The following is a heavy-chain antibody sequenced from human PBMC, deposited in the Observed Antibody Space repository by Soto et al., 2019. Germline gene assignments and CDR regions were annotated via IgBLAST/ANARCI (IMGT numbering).Heavy chain of an antibody. CDR3: ATGFLGLCTGGNCPLDY. J-gene: IGHJ4*02. V-gene: IGHV3-33*01. CDR2: IWYHGIDK. Sequence: QVQLVGSGGGVVQPERSLRLSCAASGFTFSRQAMHWVRQAPGRGLEWVAVIWYHGIDKYYADSVKGRFTISRDNSKNTVYLQMNSLRGEDTAVYYCATGFLGLCTGGNCPLDYWGQGTLVTVSS. D-gene: IGHD2-15*01. CDR1: GFTFSRQA.